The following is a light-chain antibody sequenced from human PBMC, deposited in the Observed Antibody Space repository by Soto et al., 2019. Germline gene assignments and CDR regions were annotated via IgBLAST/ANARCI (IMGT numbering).Light chain of an antibody. J-gene: IGLJ1*01. Sequence: QSVLTQPRSVSGSPVQSVTISCPGTGSDVGDYDFVSWYQQYPGEAPRVMIYDVTKRPSGVPDRFSASKSGNTASLTISGLQAEDEADYYCCSYAGSYTRYVFGSGTKVTVL. V-gene: IGLV2-11*01. CDR3: CSYAGSYTRYV. CDR2: DVT. CDR1: GSDVGDYDF.